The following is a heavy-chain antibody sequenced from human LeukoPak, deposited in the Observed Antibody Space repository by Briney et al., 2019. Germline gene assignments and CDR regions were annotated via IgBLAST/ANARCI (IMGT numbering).Heavy chain of an antibody. D-gene: IGHD4-17*01. CDR3: ARDGDYGDYLDY. CDR1: GFTFSSYS. Sequence: GGSLRLSCAASGFTFSSYSMNWVRQAPGKGLEWVSSISSSSSYIYYADSVRGRFTISRDNAKNSLYLQMNSLRAEDTAVYYCARDGDYGDYLDYWGQGTLVTVSS. V-gene: IGHV3-21*01. J-gene: IGHJ4*02. CDR2: ISSSSSYI.